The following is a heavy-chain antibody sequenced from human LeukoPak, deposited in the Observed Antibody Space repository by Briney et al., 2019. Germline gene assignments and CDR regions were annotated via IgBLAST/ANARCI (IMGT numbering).Heavy chain of an antibody. D-gene: IGHD6-19*01. CDR2: ISYDGSNK. Sequence: GGSLRLSCAASGFTFSSYGMHWVRQAPGKGLEWVAVISYDGSNKYYADSVKGRFTISRDNSKNTLYLQMNSLRAEDTAVYYCAKDPYSSGWGGFGYWGQGTLVTVSS. J-gene: IGHJ4*02. CDR3: AKDPYSSGWGGFGY. CDR1: GFTFSSYG. V-gene: IGHV3-30*18.